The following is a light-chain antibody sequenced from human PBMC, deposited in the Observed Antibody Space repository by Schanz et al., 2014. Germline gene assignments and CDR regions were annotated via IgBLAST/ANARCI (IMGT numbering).Light chain of an antibody. V-gene: IGKV1D-16*01. CDR3: QQYNTISRT. CDR1: QNVRSC. J-gene: IGKJ1*01. Sequence: DIQMTQSPSSVSASVGDRVTITCRASQNVRSCLAWYQQKPGKAPKLLIYAASSLHRGVPSRFSGSGSGTEFTLTISSLQPDDFATYYCQQYNTISRTFGPGTKVDIK. CDR2: AAS.